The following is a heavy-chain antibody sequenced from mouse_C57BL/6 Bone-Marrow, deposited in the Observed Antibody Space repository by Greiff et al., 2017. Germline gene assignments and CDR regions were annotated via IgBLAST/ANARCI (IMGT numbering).Heavy chain of an antibody. J-gene: IGHJ2*01. CDR2: IDPENGDT. CDR1: GFNIKDDY. V-gene: IGHV14-4*01. Sequence: EVQLQQSGAELVRPGASVKLSCTASGFNIKDDYMHWVKQRPEQGLEWIGWIDPENGDTAYASKFQGKATIQADTSSNTAYLPLSSLKSEDAAFYYCTTRLTGTWGQGTTLTVAA. CDR3: TTRLTGT. D-gene: IGHD4-1*01.